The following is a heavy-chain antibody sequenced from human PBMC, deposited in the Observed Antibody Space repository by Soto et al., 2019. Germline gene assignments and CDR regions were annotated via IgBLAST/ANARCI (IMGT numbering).Heavy chain of an antibody. J-gene: IGHJ4*02. CDR3: AADWSNRPFDV. D-gene: IGHD3-3*01. CDR2: IVGGSGST. Sequence: QMQLVQSGPEVKKPETSVKVSCKASGFTLTSADVQWVRQTRGQRLEWIGWIVGGSGSTNYAQQFQGRLAITRDMSTSTVYMELSSLRSEDTAVYYCAADWSNRPFDVWGQGTLVTVSS. V-gene: IGHV1-58*01. CDR1: GFTLTSAD.